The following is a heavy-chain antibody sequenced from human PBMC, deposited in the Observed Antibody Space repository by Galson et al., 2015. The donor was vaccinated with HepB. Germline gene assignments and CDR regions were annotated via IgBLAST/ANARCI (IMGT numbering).Heavy chain of an antibody. J-gene: IGHJ6*02. CDR3: ARVGIWYGSELDV. V-gene: IGHV3-74*01. D-gene: IGHD3-10*01. CDR2: INSDGSST. CDR1: GFTFSSYW. Sequence: SLRLSCAASGFTFSSYWMHWVRQAPGKGLVWVSRINSDGSSTSYADSVKGRFTISRDNAKNTLYLQMNSLRAEDTAVYYCARVGIWYGSELDVWGQGTTVTVSS.